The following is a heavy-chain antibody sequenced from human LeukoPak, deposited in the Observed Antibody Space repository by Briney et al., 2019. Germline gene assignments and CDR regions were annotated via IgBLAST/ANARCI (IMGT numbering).Heavy chain of an antibody. D-gene: IGHD4-17*01. CDR1: GYTFTGYY. CDR2: INPNSGGT. J-gene: IGHJ6*02. Sequence: ASVKVSCKASGYTFTGYYMHWVRQAPGQGLEWMGRINPNSGGTNYAQKFQGRVTMTRDTSISTAYMELSRLRSEDTAVYYCAAALTVTTGSSYYGMDVWGQGTTVTVSS. CDR3: AAALTVTTGSSYYGMDV. V-gene: IGHV1-2*06.